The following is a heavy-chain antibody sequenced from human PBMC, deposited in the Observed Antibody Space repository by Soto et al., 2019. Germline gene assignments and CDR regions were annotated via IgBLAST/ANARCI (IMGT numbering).Heavy chain of an antibody. Sequence: QVQLVESGGGVVQPGRSLRLSCAASGFTFSSYAMHWVRQAPGKGLEWVAVISYDGSNKYYADSVKGRFTISRDNSKNTLYLQMNSLRAEDTAVYYCARANYYDSSGPGGTYFDYWGQGTLVTVSS. D-gene: IGHD3-22*01. V-gene: IGHV3-30-3*01. CDR3: ARANYYDSSGPGGTYFDY. CDR2: ISYDGSNK. CDR1: GFTFSSYA. J-gene: IGHJ4*02.